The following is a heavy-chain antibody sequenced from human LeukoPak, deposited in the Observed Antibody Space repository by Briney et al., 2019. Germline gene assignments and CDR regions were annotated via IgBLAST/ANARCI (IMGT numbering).Heavy chain of an antibody. CDR1: DASISGYY. CDR3: ARDQISMNAFDM. CDR2: ISYIGST. Sequence: SETLSLTCTVSDASISGYYLTWIRQPPGKGLEWIGYISYIGSTNYNPSLKSRVTISVDTSKNQFSLKLSSVTAADTAVYYCARDQISMNAFDMWGQGTMVTVSS. V-gene: IGHV4-59*01. D-gene: IGHD2-8*01. J-gene: IGHJ3*02.